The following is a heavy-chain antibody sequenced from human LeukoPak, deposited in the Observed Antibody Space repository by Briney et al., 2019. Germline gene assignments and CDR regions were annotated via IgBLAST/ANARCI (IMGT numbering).Heavy chain of an antibody. J-gene: IGHJ6*03. CDR1: GFTFSNYA. Sequence: KTGGSLRLSCAASGFTFSNYAMSWVRQAPGKGLEWIGEINHSGSTNYNPSLKSRVTISVDTSKNQFSLKLSSVTAADTAVYYCARDGNWGYYYYYMDVWGKGTTVTVSS. D-gene: IGHD7-27*01. CDR3: ARDGNWGYYYYYMDV. V-gene: IGHV4-34*01. CDR2: INHSGST.